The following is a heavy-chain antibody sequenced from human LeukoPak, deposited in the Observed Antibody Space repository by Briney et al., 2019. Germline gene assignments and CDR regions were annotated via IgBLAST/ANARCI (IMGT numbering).Heavy chain of an antibody. CDR3: ARANYYDTSGYSRGAFDI. V-gene: IGHV4-59*01. CDR2: IYYSGST. J-gene: IGHJ3*02. Sequence: PSETLSLTCTVSGGSISNYHWSWIRQSPGKGLEWIGYIYYSGSTNYKPSLKSRVTISVDTSKNQFFLKLSSVTAADTAVYYCARANYYDTSGYSRGAFDIWGQGTMVTVSS. D-gene: IGHD3-22*01. CDR1: GGSISNYH.